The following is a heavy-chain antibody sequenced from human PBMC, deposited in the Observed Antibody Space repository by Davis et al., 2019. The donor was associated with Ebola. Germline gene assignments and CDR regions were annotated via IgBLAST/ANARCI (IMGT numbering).Heavy chain of an antibody. CDR2: VYYSGST. V-gene: IGHV4-59*01. CDR3: ARSAGYSNSLDY. J-gene: IGHJ4*02. D-gene: IGHD6-6*01. CDR1: GFTFSNYA. Sequence: GSLRLSCEASGFTFSNYAMSWIRQPPGKGLEWIGCVYYSGSTNYNPSLKSRVTISLDRSRSQFSLKLDSVTSADTAPYYCARSAGYSNSLDYWDQGTLVTVSS.